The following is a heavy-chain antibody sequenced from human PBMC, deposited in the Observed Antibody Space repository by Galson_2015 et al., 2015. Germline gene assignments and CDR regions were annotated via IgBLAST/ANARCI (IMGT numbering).Heavy chain of an antibody. Sequence: SVKVSCKASGGTFSSYAISWVRQAPGQGLEWMGGIIPIFGTANYAQKFQGRVTITADKSTSTAYMELSSLRSEDTAVYYCARDWGDCSSTSCYTLDIWGQGTMVTVSS. J-gene: IGHJ3*02. CDR3: ARDWGDCSSTSCYTLDI. V-gene: IGHV1-69*06. CDR2: IIPIFGTA. D-gene: IGHD2-2*01. CDR1: GGTFSSYA.